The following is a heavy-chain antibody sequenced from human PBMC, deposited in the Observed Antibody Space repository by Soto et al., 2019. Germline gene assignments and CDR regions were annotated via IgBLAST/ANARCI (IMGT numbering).Heavy chain of an antibody. V-gene: IGHV1-18*01. J-gene: IGHJ4*02. Sequence: GASVKVSCKASGYTFTSYGSSWVRQAPGQGLEWMGWISAYNGNTNYAQKLQGRVTMTTDTSTSTAYMELRSLRSDDTAVYYCARLRHYSSGWYYFDYWGQGTLVTVSS. CDR3: ARLRHYSSGWYYFDY. CDR2: ISAYNGNT. D-gene: IGHD6-19*01. CDR1: GYTFTSYG.